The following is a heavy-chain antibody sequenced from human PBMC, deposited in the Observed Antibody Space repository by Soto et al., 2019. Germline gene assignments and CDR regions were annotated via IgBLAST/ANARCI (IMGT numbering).Heavy chain of an antibody. Sequence: QPGGSLRLSCVGSGFMFNKYAMNWVRQAPGKGLEWVSIISDSGESTHYADSVKGRLAISRDNSKNTLFLEMNSLRAEDTAIYFCAKEAGYSHGCPPIALDVWGPGTTVTVSS. J-gene: IGHJ6*02. CDR1: GFMFNKYA. CDR2: ISDSGEST. D-gene: IGHD5-18*01. V-gene: IGHV3-23*01. CDR3: AKEAGYSHGCPPIALDV.